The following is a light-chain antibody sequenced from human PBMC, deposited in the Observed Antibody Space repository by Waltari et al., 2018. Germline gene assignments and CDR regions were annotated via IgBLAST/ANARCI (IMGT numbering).Light chain of an antibody. CDR2: GNT. CDR1: SPNPGSDYD. Sequence: QSVLTQPPPLSWAPGQRVTISCIGSSPNPGSDYDVHWYQQLPQTAPKLLIYGNTFRPSGVPRRFSGSRSGTSASLVITGLQAEDEATYYCQSYDDRQSVVFGGGTKLTVL. J-gene: IGLJ2*01. V-gene: IGLV1-40*01. CDR3: QSYDDRQSVV.